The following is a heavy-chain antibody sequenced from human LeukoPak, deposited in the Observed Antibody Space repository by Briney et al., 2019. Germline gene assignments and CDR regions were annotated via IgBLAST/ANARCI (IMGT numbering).Heavy chain of an antibody. CDR2: IYCSGST. D-gene: IGHD1-26*01. V-gene: IGHV4-59*11. J-gene: IGHJ4*02. CDR3: ARERLIAGATVFDY. Sequence: PSETLSLTCTVSGDSISRHYWSWIRQPPGKGLEWIGCIYCSGSTCYNPSLKSRVTISVDTSNNQFSLKLTSMTAADTAVYFCARERLIAGATVFDYWGQGTLVTVSS. CDR1: GDSISRHY.